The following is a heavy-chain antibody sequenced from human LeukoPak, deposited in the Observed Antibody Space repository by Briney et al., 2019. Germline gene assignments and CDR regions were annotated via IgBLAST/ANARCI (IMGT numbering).Heavy chain of an antibody. D-gene: IGHD6-13*01. CDR2: IYTSGST. J-gene: IGHJ5*02. CDR3: ARMYSSSWYNWFDP. V-gene: IGHV4-4*07. Sequence: SETLSLTCTVSGGSIGSYYWSWIRKPAGKGLEWIGRIYTSGSTNYNPSLKSRVTMSVDTSKNQFSLKLSSVTAADTAVYYCARMYSSSWYNWFDPWGQGTLVTVSS. CDR1: GGSIGSYY.